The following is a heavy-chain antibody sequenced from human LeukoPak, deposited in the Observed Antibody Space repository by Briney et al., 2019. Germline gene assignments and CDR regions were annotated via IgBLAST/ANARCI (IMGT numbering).Heavy chain of an antibody. V-gene: IGHV4-4*07. Sequence: SETLSLTCTVSGGSISGDYWSWIRQPAGKGLEWIGRIYTSGSTNYNPSLKSRVTISVDTSKNQFSLKLSSVTAADTAVYYCARVCRRYQLDWFDPWGQGTLVTVSS. D-gene: IGHD2-2*01. CDR1: GGSISGDY. J-gene: IGHJ5*02. CDR2: IYTSGST. CDR3: ARVCRRYQLDWFDP.